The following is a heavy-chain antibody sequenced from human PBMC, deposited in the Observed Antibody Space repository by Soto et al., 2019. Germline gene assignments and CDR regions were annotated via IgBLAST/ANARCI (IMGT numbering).Heavy chain of an antibody. CDR1: GFTVSSNY. CDR3: ARDRYYYDGSGYFPPYYYGMDV. J-gene: IGHJ6*02. Sequence: EVQLVETGGGLIQPGGSLRLSCAASGFTVSSNYMSWVRQAPGKGLEWVSVIYSGGSTYYADSVKGRLTISRDNSKNTLYLQMNSLRDEDTAVYYCARDRYYYDGSGYFPPYYYGMDVWGQGTTVTVSS. D-gene: IGHD3-22*01. CDR2: IYSGGST. V-gene: IGHV3-53*02.